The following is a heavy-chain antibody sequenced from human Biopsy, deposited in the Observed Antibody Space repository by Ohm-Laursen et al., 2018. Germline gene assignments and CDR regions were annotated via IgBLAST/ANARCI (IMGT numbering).Heavy chain of an antibody. D-gene: IGHD3-3*01. V-gene: IGHV4-39*01. CDR1: GGSISDSTYH. CDR2: IYYSGDT. Sequence: GTLSLTCTVSGGSISDSTYHWGWIRQSPGKGLEWIGNIYYSGDTDYSPSLKSRVTISVDTSNNQFSLKLRSVTAADTAVYYCARQVDFWSGYVDYWGQGTLVAVSS. CDR3: ARQVDFWSGYVDY. J-gene: IGHJ4*02.